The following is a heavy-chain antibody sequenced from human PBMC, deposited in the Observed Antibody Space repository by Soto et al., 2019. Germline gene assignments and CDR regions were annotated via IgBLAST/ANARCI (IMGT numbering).Heavy chain of an antibody. CDR1: GFTFSSSA. V-gene: IGHV3-23*01. J-gene: IGHJ4*02. Sequence: GGSLRLSCAASGFTFSSSAMSWVRQAPGKGLEWVSAISGSGGSTYYADSVKGRSTISRDNSKDTLFLQMNSLRAEDTAVYYCAKVGGIAVAGQFGYWGQGALVTVSS. CDR3: AKVGGIAVAGQFGY. CDR2: ISGSGGST. D-gene: IGHD6-19*01.